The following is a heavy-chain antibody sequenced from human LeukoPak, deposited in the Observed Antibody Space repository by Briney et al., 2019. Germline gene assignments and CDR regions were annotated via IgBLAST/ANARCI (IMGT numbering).Heavy chain of an antibody. J-gene: IGHJ5*02. Sequence: SETLSLTCAVYGGSFSGYYWRWIRQPPGKGLEWIGEINHSGSTNYNPSLKSRVTISVDTSKNQFSMKLSSVTAADTDVYYCARGYYDFWSGKNWFDPWGQGNLVTVSS. CDR3: ARGYYDFWSGKNWFDP. V-gene: IGHV4-34*01. D-gene: IGHD3-3*01. CDR2: INHSGST. CDR1: GGSFSGYY.